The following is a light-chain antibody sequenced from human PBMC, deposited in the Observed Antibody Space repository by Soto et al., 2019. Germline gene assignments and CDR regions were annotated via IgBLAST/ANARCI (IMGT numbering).Light chain of an antibody. CDR3: QQYNNWPPGT. CDR2: SAS. Sequence: EIVMTQSPATLSVSPGERATLSCRASQSVSSNLAWYQQKPGQAPRLLIYSASTRATGIPARFRGSGSGTEFNLTIRSLQSEDFAVYYCQQYNNWPPGTLGQGTKLEIK. V-gene: IGKV3-15*01. CDR1: QSVSSN. J-gene: IGKJ2*01.